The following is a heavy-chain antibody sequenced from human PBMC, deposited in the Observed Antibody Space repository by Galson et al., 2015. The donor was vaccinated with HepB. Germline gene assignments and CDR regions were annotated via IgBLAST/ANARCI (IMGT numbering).Heavy chain of an antibody. V-gene: IGHV1-58*02. CDR1: GFTFTSSA. J-gene: IGHJ6*02. D-gene: IGHD3-3*01. CDR2: IVVGSGNT. CDR3: AADVTYYDFWSGHPEDYGMDV. Sequence: SVTVSCKASGFTFTSSAMQWVRQARGQRLEWIGWIVVGSGNTNYAQKFQERVTITRDMSTSTAYMELSSLRSEDTAVYYCAADVTYYDFWSGHPEDYGMDVWGQGTTVTVSS.